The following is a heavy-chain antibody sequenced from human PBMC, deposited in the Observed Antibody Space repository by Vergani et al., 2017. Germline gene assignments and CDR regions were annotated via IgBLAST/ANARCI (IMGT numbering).Heavy chain of an antibody. CDR3: VRQVIDCKSSTCYDDALDI. Sequence: QVQLVQSGAEVKKPGSSVKVSCKASGGTFSSYAISWVRQAPGQGLEWMGRIIPIFGTANYAQKFQGRVTITADESTSTAYMELSSLRSEDTAVYYCVRQVIDCKSSTCYDDALDIWGQGTTVIVSS. CDR2: IIPIFGTA. D-gene: IGHD2-2*01. J-gene: IGHJ3*02. V-gene: IGHV1-69*13. CDR1: GGTFSSYA.